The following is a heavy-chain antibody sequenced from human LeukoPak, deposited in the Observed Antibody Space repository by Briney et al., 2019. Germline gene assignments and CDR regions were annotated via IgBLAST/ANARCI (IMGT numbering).Heavy chain of an antibody. Sequence: GGSLRLSCAASGFTFSSYSMNWVRQAPGKGLEWVSYICSSSSTIYYADSVKGRFTISRDNSKNTLYLQMNRLRAEDTAWYYCAKDLSSGSYRTFDYWGQGTLVTVSS. CDR2: ICSSSSTI. CDR3: AKDLSSGSYRTFDY. CDR1: GFTFSSYS. J-gene: IGHJ4*02. V-gene: IGHV3-48*01. D-gene: IGHD1-26*01.